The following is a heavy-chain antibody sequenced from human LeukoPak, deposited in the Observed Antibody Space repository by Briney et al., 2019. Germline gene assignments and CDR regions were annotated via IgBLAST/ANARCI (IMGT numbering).Heavy chain of an antibody. D-gene: IGHD3-22*01. J-gene: IGHJ6*03. V-gene: IGHV1-2*02. CDR1: GYTFTGYY. CDR3: ARRLTYYYDSSGHNYYYYMDV. CDR2: INPNSGGT. Sequence: GASVKVSCKASGYTFTGYYMHWVRQAPGQGLEWMGWINPNSGGTNYGQKFQGRVTMTRDTSISTAYMELSRLRSDDTAVYYCARRLTYYYDSSGHNYYYYMDVWGKGTTVTVSS.